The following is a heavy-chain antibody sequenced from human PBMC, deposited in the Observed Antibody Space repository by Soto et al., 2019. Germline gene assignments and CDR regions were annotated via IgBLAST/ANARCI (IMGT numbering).Heavy chain of an antibody. V-gene: IGHV3-53*01. CDR1: GLTISGKKY. Sequence: DVQLVESGGGLIQPGESLRLSCAAFGLTISGKKYVAWVRQAPGRGLEWVSAPYDVDGSFYADYVTGRFTTSSDSSKTTVYPQMNDLRPDDTAVYYCATWHEREHAFDVWGQGTTVTISS. CDR3: ATWHEREHAFDV. CDR2: PYDVDGS. J-gene: IGHJ3*01. D-gene: IGHD1-1*01.